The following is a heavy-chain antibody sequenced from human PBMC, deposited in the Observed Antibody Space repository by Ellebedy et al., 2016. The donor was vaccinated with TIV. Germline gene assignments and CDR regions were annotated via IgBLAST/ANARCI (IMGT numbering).Heavy chain of an antibody. J-gene: IGHJ4*02. CDR3: ARGDHGITYDY. V-gene: IGHV4-34*01. CDR2: IHHSGST. CDR1: GGSFSGYY. D-gene: IGHD1-20*01. Sequence: MPSETLSLTCAVYGGSFSGYYWSWIRQPPGKGLEWIGEIHHSGSTNYNPSLKSRVTISVDTSKNQFSLKLSSVTAADTAVYYCARGDHGITYDYWGQGTLVTVSS.